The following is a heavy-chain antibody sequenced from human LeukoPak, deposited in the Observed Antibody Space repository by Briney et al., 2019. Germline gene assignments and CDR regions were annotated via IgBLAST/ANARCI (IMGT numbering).Heavy chain of an antibody. D-gene: IGHD3-22*01. CDR3: ARDYYYDSSGYYYGMDV. V-gene: IGHV4-31*03. Sequence: SQTLSLTCTVSGGSISSGGYYWIWIRQHPGKGLEWIGYIYYSGSTYYNPSLKSRVTISVDTSKNQFSLKLSSVTAADTAVYYCARDYYYDSSGYYYGMDVWGQGTTVTVSS. J-gene: IGHJ6*02. CDR2: IYYSGST. CDR1: GGSISSGGYY.